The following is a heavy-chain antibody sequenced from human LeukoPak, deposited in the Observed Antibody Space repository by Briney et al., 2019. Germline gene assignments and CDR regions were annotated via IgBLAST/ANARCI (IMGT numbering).Heavy chain of an antibody. CDR3: AKVSSSGRYDAFDI. V-gene: IGHV3-48*04. CDR1: GFTFSRSN. CDR2: ISSDSSAI. J-gene: IGHJ3*02. D-gene: IGHD3-10*01. Sequence: GGSLRLSCAASGFTFSRSNMNWVCQAPGKGLEWLSYISSDSSAIYYADSVKGRFTISRDNAKNSLYPQMSSLRAEDTAVYYCAKVSSSGRYDAFDIWGQGTMVTVSS.